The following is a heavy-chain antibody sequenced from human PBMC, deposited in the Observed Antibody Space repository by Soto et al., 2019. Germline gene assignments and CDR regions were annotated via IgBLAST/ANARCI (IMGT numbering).Heavy chain of an antibody. CDR3: AKDPNGDYVGRFEM. CDR2: ISAGGGST. Sequence: EVQLLESGGGLVQPGESLRLSCEASEFTFSKYAMSWVRQAPGKGPEWVSGISAGGGSTYYADSVKGRFTISRDNSKNTLSLQMNSLRAEDTAIYYCAKDPNGDYVGRFEMWGQGTKVTVSS. J-gene: IGHJ3*02. V-gene: IGHV3-23*01. D-gene: IGHD4-17*01. CDR1: EFTFSKYA.